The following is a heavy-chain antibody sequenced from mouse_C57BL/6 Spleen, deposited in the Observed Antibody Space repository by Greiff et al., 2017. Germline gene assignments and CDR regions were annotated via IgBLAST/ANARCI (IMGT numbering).Heavy chain of an antibody. CDR2: IDPSDSYT. D-gene: IGHD1-1*01. CDR3: GRGRYGSSPDYAMGY. Sequence: QVQLQQPGAELVMPGASVKLSCKASGYTFTSYWMHWVKQRPGQGLEWIGEIDPSDSYTNYNQKFKGKSTLTVDNSSSTAYMQLSSLTSEDSAVYYCGRGRYGSSPDYAMGYWGQGTSVTVSS. CDR1: GYTFTSYW. J-gene: IGHJ4*01. V-gene: IGHV1-69*01.